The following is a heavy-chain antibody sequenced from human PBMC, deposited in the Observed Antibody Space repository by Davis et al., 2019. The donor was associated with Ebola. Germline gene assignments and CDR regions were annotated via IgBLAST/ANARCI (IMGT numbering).Heavy chain of an antibody. J-gene: IGHJ4*02. Sequence: GESLKISCAVSGFTFSNYWMSWVRQAPGGLEWVGKIKEDGSQTYYVDSVRGRFTISRDNAQNSLYLQMNSLRADDTAVYYCVTTSGSDPELHWGQGTLVTVSS. CDR2: IKEDGSQT. V-gene: IGHV3-7*01. CDR3: VTTSGSDPELH. D-gene: IGHD4-23*01. CDR1: GFTFSNYW.